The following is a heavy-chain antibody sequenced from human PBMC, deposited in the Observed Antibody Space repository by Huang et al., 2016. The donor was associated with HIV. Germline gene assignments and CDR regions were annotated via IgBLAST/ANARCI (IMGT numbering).Heavy chain of an antibody. D-gene: IGHD3-3*01. CDR3: AKDLTYTFGRHFDY. J-gene: IGHJ4*02. Sequence: QVQLVESGGGVVQPGGSLRLSCTASGFTFGSFGIHWVRQGPGKGLEWGAFIRYDGNNYYYADSVRGRFTISRDNSKDTLYLQMNRLRPDDSAVYYRAKDLTYTFGRHFDYWGRGTLVTVSS. CDR1: GFTFGSFG. CDR2: IRYDGNNY. V-gene: IGHV3-30*02.